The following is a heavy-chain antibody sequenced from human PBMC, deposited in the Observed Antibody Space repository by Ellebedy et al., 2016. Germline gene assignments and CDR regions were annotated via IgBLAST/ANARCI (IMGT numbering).Heavy chain of an antibody. CDR2: ISSSSSYI. D-gene: IGHD5-18*01. CDR1: GFTFSSYS. V-gene: IGHV3-21*01. J-gene: IGHJ4*02. CDR3: ARDSVYSYGYPEFDY. Sequence: GESLKISXAASGFTFSSYSMNWVRQAPGKGLEWVSSISSSSSYIYYADSVKGRFTISRDNAKNSLYLQMNSLRDEDTAVYYCARDSVYSYGYPEFDYWGQGTLVTVSS.